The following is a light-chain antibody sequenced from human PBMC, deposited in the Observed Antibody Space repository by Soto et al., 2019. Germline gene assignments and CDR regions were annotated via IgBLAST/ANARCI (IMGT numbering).Light chain of an antibody. CDR3: QQYTGPPTT. CDR2: GAS. V-gene: IGKV3-20*01. J-gene: IGKJ5*01. CDR1: QTVSSNY. Sequence: EIILSQSPDTLSLSPGERATLCCRASQTVSSNYLAWCQQRPGQAPRLLIYGASTRAAGIPDRFSGSGSGTDFTLTITRLEPEDSAVYFCQQYTGPPTTFGHGTRLEIK.